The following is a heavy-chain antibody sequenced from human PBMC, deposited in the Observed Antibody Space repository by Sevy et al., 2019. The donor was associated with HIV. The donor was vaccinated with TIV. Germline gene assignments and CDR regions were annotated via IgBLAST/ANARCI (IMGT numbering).Heavy chain of an antibody. V-gene: IGHV3-30*18. D-gene: IGHD6-13*01. J-gene: IGHJ4*02. CDR1: GFTFYNYG. CDR2: ISYDGKNE. Sequence: GESLRLSCAGSGFTFYNYGIHWVRQAPGKGLEWVTMISYDGKNENYADSVKGRFTISRDNSKNTVYLQMNSLRPDDTAIYYCAKDRSGSWSVDYWGQGTLVTVSS. CDR3: AKDRSGSWSVDY.